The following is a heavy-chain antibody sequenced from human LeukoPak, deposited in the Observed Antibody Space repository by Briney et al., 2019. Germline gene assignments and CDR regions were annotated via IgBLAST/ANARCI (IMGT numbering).Heavy chain of an antibody. V-gene: IGHV3-21*01. D-gene: IGHD5-12*01. CDR2: ISSSSSSYI. Sequence: GGSLRLSCVPSGITFSNSALSWVRQAPGKGLEWVSSISSSSSSYIYYADSVKGRFTISRDNAKNSLYLQMNSLRAEDTAVYYCARDRDGADIVATICFDYWGQGTLVTVSS. CDR1: GITFSNSA. CDR3: ARDRDGADIVATICFDY. J-gene: IGHJ4*02.